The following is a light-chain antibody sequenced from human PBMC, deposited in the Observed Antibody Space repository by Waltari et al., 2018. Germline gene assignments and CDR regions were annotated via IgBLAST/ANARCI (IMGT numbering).Light chain of an antibody. J-gene: IGLJ2*01. Sequence: QSMLTQPPSASGTPGQRVTISCSGSSSNIGSKTVNWYQHLPGTAPRVLIYSNNPWPSGVPARFSGSKSGTSASLAISGLQSEDEADYYCSSWDDSVSGPVFGGGTKLTVL. V-gene: IGLV1-44*01. CDR1: SSNIGSKT. CDR2: SNN. CDR3: SSWDDSVSGPV.